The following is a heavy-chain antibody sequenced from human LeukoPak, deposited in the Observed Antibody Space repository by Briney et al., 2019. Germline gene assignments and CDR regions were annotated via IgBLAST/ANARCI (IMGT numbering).Heavy chain of an antibody. J-gene: IGHJ5*02. D-gene: IGHD3-10*01. CDR3: AKGKSGSSPLRRSYPFDP. V-gene: IGHV3-9*01. CDR1: GFTFDDYA. CDR2: ISWNSGSI. Sequence: GRSLRLSCAASGFTFDDYAMHWVRQAPGKGLEWVSGISWNSGSIGYADSVKGRFTISRDNAKNSLYLQMNSLRAEDTALYYCAKGKSGSSPLRRSYPFDPWGQGTLVTVSS.